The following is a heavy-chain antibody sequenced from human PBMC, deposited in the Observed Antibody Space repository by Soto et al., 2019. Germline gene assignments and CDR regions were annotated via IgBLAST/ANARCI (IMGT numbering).Heavy chain of an antibody. CDR1: GFTFSSYD. D-gene: IGHD3-22*01. CDR3: AKEMKSGYYLFDY. V-gene: IGHV3-23*01. CDR2: ISGTGGST. J-gene: IGHJ4*01. Sequence: EVQLLQSGGGLVQPGGSLRLSCAASGFTFSSYDMSWVRQAPGKGPEWFSTISGTGGSTYYPDSAKGRFTSSSDNTKNTVYLQMNSLSAADAAISYCAKEMKSGYYLFDYWGRGTLVTVS.